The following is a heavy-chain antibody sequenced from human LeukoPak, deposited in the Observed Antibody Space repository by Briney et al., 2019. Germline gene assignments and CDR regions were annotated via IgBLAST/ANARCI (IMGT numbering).Heavy chain of an antibody. CDR1: GGSISSYY. CDR2: IYYSGST. D-gene: IGHD1-14*01. J-gene: IGHJ4*02. Sequence: SETLSLTCTVSGGSISSYYWSWIRQPPGKGLEWIGYIYYSGSTNYNPSLKSRVTISVDTSKNQFSLKLSSVTAADTAVYYCARVRDRTLLDYWGQGTLVTVSS. V-gene: IGHV4-59*01. CDR3: ARVRDRTLLDY.